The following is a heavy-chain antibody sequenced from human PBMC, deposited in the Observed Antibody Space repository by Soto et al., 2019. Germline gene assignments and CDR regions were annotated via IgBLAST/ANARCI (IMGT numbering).Heavy chain of an antibody. Sequence: PGGSLRLSCAASGFTFSSHSMNWVRQAPGKGLEWISYISFDSDSIYYADSVKGRFTISRDNAKNSLFLQMNGLTVEDTAVYFCARVQQLALDHWGLGTLVTVSS. D-gene: IGHD6-13*01. CDR3: ARVQQLALDH. J-gene: IGHJ4*02. V-gene: IGHV3-48*01. CDR2: ISFDSDSI. CDR1: GFTFSSHS.